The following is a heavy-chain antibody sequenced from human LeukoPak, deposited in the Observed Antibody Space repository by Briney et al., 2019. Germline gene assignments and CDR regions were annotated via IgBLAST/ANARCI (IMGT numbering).Heavy chain of an antibody. Sequence: GGSLRLSCAASGFTVSSTYMTWVRQAPGKGLEWFSLIYTGGSTSYADAVKGRFTISRDTSTNTLVLHMTSLRVEDTAVYYCTREVQLSSGWSNWFDPRGQGTLVTVSS. D-gene: IGHD6-19*01. V-gene: IGHV3-53*01. J-gene: IGHJ5*02. CDR1: GFTVSSTY. CDR2: IYTGGST. CDR3: TREVQLSSGWSNWFDP.